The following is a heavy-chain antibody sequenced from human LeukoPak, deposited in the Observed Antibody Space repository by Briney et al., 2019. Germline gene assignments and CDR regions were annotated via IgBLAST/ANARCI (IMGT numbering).Heavy chain of an antibody. CDR1: GFTFSSYS. D-gene: IGHD6-19*01. J-gene: IGHJ4*02. CDR3: ARVVVGWTENTCDF. V-gene: IGHV3-21*01. CDR2: ISSSSSYI. Sequence: GGSLRLSCAASGFTFSSYSMNWVRQAPGKGLEWVSSISSSSSYIYYADSVKGRFTLSRDNARNSLFMQINTLRDDDTAVYFCARVVVGWTENTCDFWGQGTLVSVSS.